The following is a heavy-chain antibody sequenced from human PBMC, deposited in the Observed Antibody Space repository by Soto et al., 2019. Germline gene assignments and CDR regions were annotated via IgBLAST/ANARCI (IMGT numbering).Heavy chain of an antibody. V-gene: IGHV1-18*01. Sequence: QVQVVQSGYEVKETGASVTVSCKASGYTFNNYGITWVRQAPGQGLEWIGWISAYNGNANYAQKFQGRVTLTRDTSTSTAYLELRSLRSDDTAVFYCARGTRRFGELFDAFDIWGQGTMVPVSS. D-gene: IGHD3-10*01. CDR3: ARGTRRFGELFDAFDI. CDR1: GYTFNNYG. J-gene: IGHJ3*02. CDR2: ISAYNGNA.